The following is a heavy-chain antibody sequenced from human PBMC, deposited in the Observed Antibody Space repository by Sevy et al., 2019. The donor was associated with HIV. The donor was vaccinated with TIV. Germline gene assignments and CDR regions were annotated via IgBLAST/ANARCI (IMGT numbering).Heavy chain of an antibody. CDR3: ARIYDH. Sequence: SETLSLTCSVSGGSIATFGSFWGWIRQPPGKGLEWIGDISYRGATNYKPSLKSRATISVDTSKSQLSLKLTSLTPADTAVYYGARIYDHWGQGVLVTVSS. V-gene: IGHV4-39*01. CDR1: GGSIATFGSF. CDR2: ISYRGAT. J-gene: IGHJ5*02.